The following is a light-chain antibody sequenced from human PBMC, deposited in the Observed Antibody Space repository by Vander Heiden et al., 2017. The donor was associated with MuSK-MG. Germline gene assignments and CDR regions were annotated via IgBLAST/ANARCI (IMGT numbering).Light chain of an antibody. CDR3: SSYTTSRTSRYV. Sequence: GQSITISCTGTSSDVGGYKYVSWYQQHPGKAPKLMIYAVSNRPSGVSTRLSGSKSSNTASLTISGLQAEDEADYYCSSYTTSRTSRYVFGTGTKVTVL. CDR2: AVS. V-gene: IGLV2-14*01. CDR1: SSDVGGYKY. J-gene: IGLJ1*01.